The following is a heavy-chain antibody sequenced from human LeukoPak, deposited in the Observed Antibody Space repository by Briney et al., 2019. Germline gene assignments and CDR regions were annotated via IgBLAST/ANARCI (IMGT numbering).Heavy chain of an antibody. CDR2: ISGSGIST. V-gene: IGHV3-23*01. J-gene: IGHJ4*02. D-gene: IGHD1-14*01. CDR1: GFTFSDYG. CDR3: EAAPSRPGLYYFDY. Sequence: GGSLRLSCAAAGFTFSDYGMNWVRQAPGKGLEGVSGISGSGISTYYADSVKGRFTISRDNSKNTLYLQMNSLRAEDTAVYYCEAAPSRPGLYYFDYWGQGTLVTVSS.